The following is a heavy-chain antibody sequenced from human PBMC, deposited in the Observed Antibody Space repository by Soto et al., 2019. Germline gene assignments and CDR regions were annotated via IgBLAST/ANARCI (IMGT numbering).Heavy chain of an antibody. Sequence: SETLSLTCTVSGGSISSYYWSWFRQPPGKGLEWIGYIYYSGSTNYNPSLKSRVTISVDTSKNQFSLKLSSVTAADTAVYYCARDAYDSGEDAFDIWGQGTLVS. D-gene: IGHD3-22*01. CDR2: IYYSGST. J-gene: IGHJ3*02. CDR1: GGSISSYY. V-gene: IGHV4-59*01. CDR3: ARDAYDSGEDAFDI.